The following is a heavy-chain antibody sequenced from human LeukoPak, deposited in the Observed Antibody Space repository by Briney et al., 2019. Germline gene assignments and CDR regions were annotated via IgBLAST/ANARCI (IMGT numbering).Heavy chain of an antibody. V-gene: IGHV3-74*01. D-gene: IGHD1-26*01. Sequence: PGGSLRLSCAASGFSFSSYWMHRVRQAPGKGLVCVSRIKTDGSSTSYADSVKGRFTISRDNAKNSLYLQMNSLRAEDTALYYCAKDIGSGSYLGDTAFDIWGQGTMVTVSS. J-gene: IGHJ3*02. CDR2: IKTDGSST. CDR3: AKDIGSGSYLGDTAFDI. CDR1: GFSFSSYW.